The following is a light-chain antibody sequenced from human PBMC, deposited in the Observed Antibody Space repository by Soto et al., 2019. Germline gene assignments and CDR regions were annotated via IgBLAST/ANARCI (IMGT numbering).Light chain of an antibody. CDR3: FSYARNIGV. Sequence: QSALTQPASVSGSPGQSITISCTGTSNDVGGYNLVSWYQQHPGKAPKLIIYEVTKRPSGVSNRFSGSKSGNTASLTISGLQAYYEADYSCFSYARNIGVSGTGTKLTVL. J-gene: IGLJ1*01. V-gene: IGLV2-23*02. CDR1: SNDVGGYNL. CDR2: EVT.